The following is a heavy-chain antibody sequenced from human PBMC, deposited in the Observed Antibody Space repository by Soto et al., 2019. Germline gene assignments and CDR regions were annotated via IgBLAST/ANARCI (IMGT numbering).Heavy chain of an antibody. CDR2: IYPGGVNI. CDR3: ATWVDYGDFEGFDF. CDR1: GYSFTSHY. D-gene: IGHD4-17*01. V-gene: IGHV1-46*01. Sequence: GASVKVSCKAIGYSFTSHYMHWVRQAPGQGLEWMGTIYPGGVNIGYAQKFKGRVTMTWDTSITTAYLDLTRLTTNDTATYFCATWVDYGDFEGFDFWGQGTLVTVSS. J-gene: IGHJ4*02.